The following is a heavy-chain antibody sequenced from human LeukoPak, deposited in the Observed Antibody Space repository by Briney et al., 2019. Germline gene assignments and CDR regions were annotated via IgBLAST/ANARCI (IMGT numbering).Heavy chain of an antibody. D-gene: IGHD1-14*01. V-gene: IGHV3-23*01. CDR3: ARALTNPTYYFDY. CDR2: IKDNGGST. CDR1: GFTFSSYA. Sequence: GGSLRLSCATSGFTFSSYAMSWVRQAPGKGLEWVSAIKDNGGSTVYADSVKGRFTISRDNSKNTLYLQMNTLRADDTAVYYCARALTNPTYYFDYWGQGTLVTVSS. J-gene: IGHJ4*02.